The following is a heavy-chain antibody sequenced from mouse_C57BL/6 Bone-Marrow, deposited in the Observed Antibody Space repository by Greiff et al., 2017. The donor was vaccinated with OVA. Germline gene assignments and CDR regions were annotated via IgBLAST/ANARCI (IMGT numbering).Heavy chain of an antibody. V-gene: IGHV1-59*01. J-gene: IGHJ4*01. Sequence: QVQLQQPGAELVRPGTSVKLSCKASGYTFTSYWMHWVKQRPGQGLEWIGVIDPSDSYTNYNQKFKGKATLTVDTSSSTAYMQLSSLTSEDSAVYYCAREDYHGNLYAMDYWGQGTSVTVSS. D-gene: IGHD2-1*01. CDR1: GYTFTSYW. CDR3: AREDYHGNLYAMDY. CDR2: IDPSDSYT.